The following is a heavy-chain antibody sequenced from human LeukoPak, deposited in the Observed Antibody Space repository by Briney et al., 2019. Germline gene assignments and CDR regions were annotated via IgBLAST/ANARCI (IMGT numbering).Heavy chain of an antibody. V-gene: IGHV4-4*07. CDR2: IYTSGST. D-gene: IGHD6-19*01. CDR3: ARDHRSSGWYGGLDY. CDR1: GGAISRDY. J-gene: IGHJ4*02. Sequence: SETLSLTCTVSGGAISRDYWGCVREPAGKGLKCIGRIYTSGSTNFNPSLTSRVTMSVDTSTPQFSLKLSSLTAADTAVYYCARDHRSSGWYGGLDYWGQGTLVTVSS.